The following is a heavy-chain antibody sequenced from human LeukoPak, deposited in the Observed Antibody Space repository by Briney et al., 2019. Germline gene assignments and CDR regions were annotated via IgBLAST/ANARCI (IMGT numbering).Heavy chain of an antibody. J-gene: IGHJ4*02. D-gene: IGHD6-13*01. CDR3: ARLLYSSSWDKGFDY. V-gene: IGHV4-34*01. Sequence: KPSETLSLSCAVYGGSFSGYYWSWIRQPPGKGLEWIGEINHSGSTNYNPLLKSRVTISVDTSKNQFSLKLSSVTAADTAVYYCARLLYSSSWDKGFDYGGQGTLVTVSS. CDR1: GGSFSGYY. CDR2: INHSGST.